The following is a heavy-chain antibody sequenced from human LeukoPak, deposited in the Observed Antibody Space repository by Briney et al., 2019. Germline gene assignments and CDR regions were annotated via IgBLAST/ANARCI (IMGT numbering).Heavy chain of an antibody. CDR3: ARNLKTYCSSTSRYTGGTGPAKFDY. CDR1: GYTFTSYG. J-gene: IGHJ4*02. Sequence: ASVKVSCKASGYTFTSYGISWVRQAPGQGLEWMGWISAYNGNTNYAQKLQGRVTMTTDTSTSTAYMELRSLRSDDTAVYYCARNLKTYCSSTSRYTGGTGPAKFDYWGQGTLVTVSS. V-gene: IGHV1-18*01. CDR2: ISAYNGNT. D-gene: IGHD2-2*02.